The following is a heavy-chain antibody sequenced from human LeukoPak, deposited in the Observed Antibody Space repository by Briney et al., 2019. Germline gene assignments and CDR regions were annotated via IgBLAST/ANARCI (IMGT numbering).Heavy chain of an antibody. CDR1: GVSISSSGHS. Sequence: SGTPSLTCTVSGVSISSSGHSWGWLRPPPGKGLEWTGTIYYTGRTYYNPSLESRVTISVDTSKNQFSLRLSSVTAADTAVYYCAQSLGSSDWMGNWFDRWGQGMLVTVSS. CDR2: IYYTGRT. J-gene: IGHJ5*02. CDR3: AQSLGSSDWMGNWFDR. D-gene: IGHD6-13*01. V-gene: IGHV4-39*05.